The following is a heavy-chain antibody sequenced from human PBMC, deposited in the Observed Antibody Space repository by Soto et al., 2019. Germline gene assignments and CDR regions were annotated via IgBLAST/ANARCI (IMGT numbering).Heavy chain of an antibody. D-gene: IGHD3-10*01. Sequence: LQAKGKGLEWVGRIKSKTDGGTTDYAAPVKGRFTISRDDSKNTLYLQMNSLKTEDTAVYYCTPGFGFGELSWGQGTLVPAPQ. J-gene: IGHJ5*02. CDR2: IKSKTDGGTT. CDR3: TPGFGFGELS. V-gene: IGHV3-15*01.